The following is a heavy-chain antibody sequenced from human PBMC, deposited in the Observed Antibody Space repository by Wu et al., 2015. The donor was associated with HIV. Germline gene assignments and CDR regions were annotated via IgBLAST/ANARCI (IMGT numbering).Heavy chain of an antibody. D-gene: IGHD3-10*01. CDR3: ARSHYYGSGSHASYYYYGMDV. CDR2: INPNSGGT. Sequence: QVQLVQSGAEVKKPGASVKVSCKASGYTFIDYYMHWVRQAPGQGLEWMGWINPNSGGTNYAQKFQGRVTMTRDTSISTAYMELSRLRSDDTAVYYCARSHYYGSGSHASYYYYGMDVWGQGTTVTVSS. CDR1: GYTFIDYY. J-gene: IGHJ6*02. V-gene: IGHV1-2*02.